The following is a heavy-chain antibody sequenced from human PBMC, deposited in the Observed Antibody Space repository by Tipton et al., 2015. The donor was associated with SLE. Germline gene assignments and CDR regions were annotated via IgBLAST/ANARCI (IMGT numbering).Heavy chain of an antibody. CDR3: GRAEGSWDAFDI. D-gene: IGHD2-15*01. CDR2: IYYSGST. J-gene: IGHJ3*02. Sequence: GLVKPSQTLTPTCTVSGGSITSKNYYWGWIRQPPGKRLEWIAYIYYSGSTNYNPSLKSRVTISVDTSKNQFSLKLSSVTAADTAVYYCGRAEGSWDAFDIWGQGTMVTVSS. V-gene: IGHV4-61*05. CDR1: GGSITSKNYY.